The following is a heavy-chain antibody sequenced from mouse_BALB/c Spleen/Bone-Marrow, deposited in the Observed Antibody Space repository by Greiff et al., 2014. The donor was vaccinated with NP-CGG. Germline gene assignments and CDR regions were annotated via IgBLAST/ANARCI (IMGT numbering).Heavy chain of an antibody. Sequence: EVQLQQSGGDLVRPGGSLKLSCAASGFTFSSYDMSWVRQTPDKRLEWVATIGSGGSYTYYPDSVKGRFTISRDNAKNTLYLQMSSLESEDTAMYYCSRLSYDYDGAWFAYWGQGTLVTVSA. V-gene: IGHV5-6*01. J-gene: IGHJ3*01. CDR3: SRLSYDYDGAWFAY. CDR1: GFTFSSYD. CDR2: IGSGGSYT. D-gene: IGHD2-4*01.